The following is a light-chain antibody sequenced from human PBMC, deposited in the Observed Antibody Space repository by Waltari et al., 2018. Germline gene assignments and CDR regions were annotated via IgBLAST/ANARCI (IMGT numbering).Light chain of an antibody. J-gene: IGLJ2*01. CDR2: QNS. CDR1: TLRDKY. V-gene: IGLV3-1*01. Sequence: SYELTQAPSVSVSPGQTASLPCSGVTLRDKYLNWFQPKPVQSPALVIYQNSKRRSGIPERFSGSISRKTATLTISAAQAMDEADYYCQAWDSGTVVFGGGTKLTVL. CDR3: QAWDSGTVV.